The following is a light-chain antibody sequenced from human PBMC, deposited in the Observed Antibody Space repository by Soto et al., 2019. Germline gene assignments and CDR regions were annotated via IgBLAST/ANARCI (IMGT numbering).Light chain of an antibody. V-gene: IGKV3-15*01. CDR1: QSVSSS. CDR3: QQYNNWPPIT. Sequence: IVLTQSPGTLSLSPGERATLPCRASQSVSSSSVAWYQQKPGQAPRLLIYGASTRATGIPARFSGSGSGTEFTLTISSLQSEDFAVYYCQQYNNWPPITFGQGTRLEIK. J-gene: IGKJ5*01. CDR2: GAS.